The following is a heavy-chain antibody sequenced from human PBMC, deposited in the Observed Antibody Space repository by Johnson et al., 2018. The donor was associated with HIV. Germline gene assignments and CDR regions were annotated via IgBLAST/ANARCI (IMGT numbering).Heavy chain of an antibody. Sequence: VQLVESGGGLVQPGRSLRLSCAASGFTFDDYAMHWVRQAPGKGLEWVSGISWKSGSIGYADSVKGRFTISRDNAKNSLYLQMNSLRAEDTAVYYCTTGAFHAYDMWGQGTMVTVSS. CDR3: TTGAFHAYDM. CDR1: GFTFDDYA. J-gene: IGHJ3*02. CDR2: ISWKSGSI. V-gene: IGHV3-9*01. D-gene: IGHD2/OR15-2a*01.